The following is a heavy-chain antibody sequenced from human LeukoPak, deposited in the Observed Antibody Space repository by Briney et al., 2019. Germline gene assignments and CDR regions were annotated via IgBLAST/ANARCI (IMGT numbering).Heavy chain of an antibody. CDR3: AARRGSSSWYYFDY. J-gene: IGHJ4*02. Sequence: GGSLRLSCAASGFTFSSYGMHWVRQAPGKGLEWVAFIRYDGSNKYYADSVKGRFTISRDNSKNTLYLQMNSLRAEDTAVYYCAARRGSSSWYYFDYWGQGTLVTVSS. V-gene: IGHV3-30*02. CDR1: GFTFSSYG. D-gene: IGHD6-13*01. CDR2: IRYDGSNK.